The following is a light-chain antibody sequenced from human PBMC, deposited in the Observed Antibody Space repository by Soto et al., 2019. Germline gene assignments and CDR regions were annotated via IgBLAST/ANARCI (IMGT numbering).Light chain of an antibody. CDR1: SSDVGAYNF. CDR2: DVS. V-gene: IGLV2-11*01. CDR3: CSYAASYTLV. Sequence: QSALTQPPSVSGSPGQSVTISCTGTSSDVGAYNFVSWYQQYPGKAPKLIIFDVSARPSGVPDRFSGSKSGNTASLTISGLQAEDEADYYCCSYAASYTLVFGGGTKLTVL. J-gene: IGLJ2*01.